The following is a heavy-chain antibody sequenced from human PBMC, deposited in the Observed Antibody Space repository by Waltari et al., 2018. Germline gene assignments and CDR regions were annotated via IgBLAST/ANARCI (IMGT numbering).Heavy chain of an antibody. CDR2: IVVGSGNT. CDR3: AAEVLHDSSGYYPIDY. D-gene: IGHD3-22*01. Sequence: QMQLVQSGPEVKKPGTSVKVSCKASGFTFTSSAVQWVRQARGQRLEWIGWIVVGSGNTNYAQKFQERATITRDMSTSTAYMELSSLRSEDTAVYYCAAEVLHDSSGYYPIDYWGQGTLVTVSS. V-gene: IGHV1-58*01. CDR1: GFTFTSSA. J-gene: IGHJ4*02.